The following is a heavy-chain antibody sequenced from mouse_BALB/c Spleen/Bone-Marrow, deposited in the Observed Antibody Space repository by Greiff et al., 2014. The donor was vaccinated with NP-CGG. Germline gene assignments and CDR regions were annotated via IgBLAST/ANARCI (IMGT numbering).Heavy chain of an antibody. CDR1: GYTFTSYW. CDR2: IDPSDSET. Sequence: VQLQQSGAELVKPGAPVKLSCKASGYTFTSYWMNWVKQRPGRGLEWIGRIDPSDSETHYNQKFKDKATLTVDKSSSTAYIQLSSLTSEDSAFYYCSRNWVYFDYWGQGTTLTVSS. V-gene: IGHV1-69*02. J-gene: IGHJ2*01. CDR3: SRNWVYFDY. D-gene: IGHD4-1*01.